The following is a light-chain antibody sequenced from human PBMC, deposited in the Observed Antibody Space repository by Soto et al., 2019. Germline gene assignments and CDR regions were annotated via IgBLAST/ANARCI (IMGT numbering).Light chain of an antibody. Sequence: VMTQSPLSLPVTPGEPASISCTSSQSLLHTNRYNYSDWYLQKPGRSPQLLIYLGSYRASGGPARFSGSGSGKDITLKIGRLEAGDVGVYYWIDAFHPPWTFGHGTMVEIK. CDR3: IDAFHPPWT. V-gene: IGKV2-28*01. J-gene: IGKJ1*01. CDR2: LGS. CDR1: QSLLHTNRYNY.